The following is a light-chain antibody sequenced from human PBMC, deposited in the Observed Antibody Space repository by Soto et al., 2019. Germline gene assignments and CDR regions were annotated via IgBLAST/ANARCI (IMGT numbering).Light chain of an antibody. J-gene: IGKJ5*01. Sequence: EIVLTQSPGTLSLSPGERATLSCRASQSVSNYLSWYQQKPGQAPRIIMYEASRRATGIPARFSGSGSGTEFTLTISSLEPEDFEVYYCQQRHNWRDTFGQGTRLEI. V-gene: IGKV3-11*01. CDR1: QSVSNY. CDR3: QQRHNWRDT. CDR2: EAS.